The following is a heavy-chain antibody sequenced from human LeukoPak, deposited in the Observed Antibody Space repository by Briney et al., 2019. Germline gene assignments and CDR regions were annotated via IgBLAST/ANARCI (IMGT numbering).Heavy chain of an antibody. CDR3: ASQLAAAGGAFDI. V-gene: IGHV4-34*01. Sequence: SETLSLTCAVYGGSFSGYYWSWIRQPPGKGLEWIGEINHSGSTNYNPSLKSRVTISVDTSKNQFSLKLSSVTAADTAVYYCASQLAAAGGAFDIWGQGTMVTVSS. CDR2: INHSGST. J-gene: IGHJ3*02. CDR1: GGSFSGYY. D-gene: IGHD6-13*01.